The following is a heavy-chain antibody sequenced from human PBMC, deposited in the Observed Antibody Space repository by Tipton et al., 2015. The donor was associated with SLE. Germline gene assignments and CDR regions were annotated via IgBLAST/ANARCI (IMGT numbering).Heavy chain of an antibody. Sequence: TLSLTCTVSGGSISSYYWRWIRQPAGKGLEWIGRIYTSESTNYNPTRTSRVTISQDTSENQFSLKLSSVTAADTAVYYCAGYCTSTSCYEARGGMDVWGQGTTVTVSS. V-gene: IGHV4-4*07. D-gene: IGHD2-2*01. CDR3: AGYCTSTSCYEARGGMDV. CDR1: GGSISSYY. CDR2: IYTSEST. J-gene: IGHJ6*02.